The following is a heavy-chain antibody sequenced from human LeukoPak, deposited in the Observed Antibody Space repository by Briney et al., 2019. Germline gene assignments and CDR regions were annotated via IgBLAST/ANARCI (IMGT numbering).Heavy chain of an antibody. CDR1: GGSISSGDYY. V-gene: IGHV4-30-4*01. Sequence: SETLSLTCTVSGGSISSGDYYWSWIRQPPGKGLEWIGYIYYSGSTYYNPSLKSRVTISVDTSKNQFSLKLSSVTAADTAVYYCARADTAMVISDYWGQGTLVTVSS. CDR2: IYYSGST. J-gene: IGHJ4*02. D-gene: IGHD5-18*01. CDR3: ARADTAMVISDY.